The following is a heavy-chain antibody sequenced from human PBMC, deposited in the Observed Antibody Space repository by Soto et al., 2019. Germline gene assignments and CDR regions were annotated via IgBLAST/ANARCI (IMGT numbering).Heavy chain of an antibody. V-gene: IGHV1-69*13. CDR2: IIPIFGTA. CDR1: GGTFSSYA. Sequence: SVKVSCKASGGTFSSYAISWVRQAPGQGLEWMGGIIPIFGTANYAQKFQGRVTITADESTSTAYMELSSLRSEDTAVYYCARQRGYSNFVDYWGQGTLVTVSS. D-gene: IGHD5-18*01. J-gene: IGHJ4*02. CDR3: ARQRGYSNFVDY.